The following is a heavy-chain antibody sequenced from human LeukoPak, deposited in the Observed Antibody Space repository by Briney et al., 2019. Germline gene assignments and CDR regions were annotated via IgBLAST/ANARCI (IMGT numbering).Heavy chain of an antibody. J-gene: IGHJ4*02. D-gene: IGHD5-24*01. Sequence: GGSLRLSCAASGFTFSNYGIHWVRQAPGKGLEWVAFIRYDGSNTHYADSVKGRFTISRDNAKNSLYLQMNSLRAEDTALYYCAKDISGGYNYFYFDYWGQGTLVTVSS. CDR1: GFTFSNYG. V-gene: IGHV3-30*02. CDR2: IRYDGSNT. CDR3: AKDISGGYNYFYFDY.